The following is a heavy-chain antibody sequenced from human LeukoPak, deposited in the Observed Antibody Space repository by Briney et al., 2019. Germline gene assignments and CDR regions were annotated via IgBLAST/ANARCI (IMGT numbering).Heavy chain of an antibody. Sequence: ASVKVSCKVSGYTLTELSMHWVRQVPGKGLEWMGGFDPEGGVTIYAQKFQGRVTMTEDTSTDTAYMELSSLRSEDTAVYYCATDFRGVIAALRYNWNPSWFDPWGQGTLVTVSS. CDR1: GYTLTELS. D-gene: IGHD1-20*01. V-gene: IGHV1-24*01. CDR2: FDPEGGVT. CDR3: ATDFRGVIAALRYNWNPSWFDP. J-gene: IGHJ5*02.